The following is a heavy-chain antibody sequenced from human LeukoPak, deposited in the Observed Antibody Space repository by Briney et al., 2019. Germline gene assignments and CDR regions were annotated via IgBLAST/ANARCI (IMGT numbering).Heavy chain of an antibody. Sequence: GGSLRLSCAASGFTFSSYGMHWVRQAPGKGLEWVAVISYDGSNKYYANSVKGRFTISRDNSKNPLYLQMNSLRADDTAVYYCAKDHPPRVGYYGSGSYYNVYDYWGQGTLVTVSS. CDR3: AKDHPPRVGYYGSGSYYNVYDY. CDR2: ISYDGSNK. J-gene: IGHJ4*02. D-gene: IGHD3-10*01. CDR1: GFTFSSYG. V-gene: IGHV3-30*18.